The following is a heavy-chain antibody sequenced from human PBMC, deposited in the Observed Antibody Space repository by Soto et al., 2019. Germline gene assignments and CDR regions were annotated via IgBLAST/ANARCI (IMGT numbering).Heavy chain of an antibody. J-gene: IGHJ4*02. CDR2: IYYSGST. D-gene: IGHD5-12*01. V-gene: IGHV4-39*01. CDR1: GGSISSSSYY. Sequence: SETLSLTCTVSGGSISSSSYYWGWIRQPPGKGLEWIGSIYYSGSTYYNPSLKSRVTISVDTSMNQFSLKLSSVTAADTAVYYCARHSTTGAGYFAYWGQETLVTVPS. CDR3: ARHSTTGAGYFAY.